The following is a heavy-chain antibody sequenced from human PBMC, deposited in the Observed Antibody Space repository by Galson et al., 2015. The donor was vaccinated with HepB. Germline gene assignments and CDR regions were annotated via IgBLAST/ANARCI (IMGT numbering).Heavy chain of an antibody. CDR1: GGSFSGYQ. Sequence: SETLSLTCGVYGGSFSGYQWSWLRQPPGKAPEWIGEINYRGSTSYSPSLKSRVTIPLDTSKNQFSLELTSVTAADTAVYFCARGLRGGLGGRLELWGQGALVTVSS. CDR2: INYRGST. CDR3: ARGLRGGLGGRLEL. J-gene: IGHJ5*02. V-gene: IGHV4-34*01. D-gene: IGHD3-16*01.